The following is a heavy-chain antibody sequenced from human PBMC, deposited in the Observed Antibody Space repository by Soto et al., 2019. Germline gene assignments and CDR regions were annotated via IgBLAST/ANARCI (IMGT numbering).Heavy chain of an antibody. CDR2: IYHSGST. D-gene: IGHD3-10*01. Sequence: PSETLSLTCAVSGGSISSSNWWSWVRQPPGKGLKWIGEIYHSGSTNYNPSLKSRVTISVDKSKNQFSLKLSSVTAADTAVYYCARDLGYYYGSGTPPKNWFDPWGQGTLVTVSS. CDR1: GGSISSSNW. V-gene: IGHV4-4*02. J-gene: IGHJ5*02. CDR3: ARDLGYYYGSGTPPKNWFDP.